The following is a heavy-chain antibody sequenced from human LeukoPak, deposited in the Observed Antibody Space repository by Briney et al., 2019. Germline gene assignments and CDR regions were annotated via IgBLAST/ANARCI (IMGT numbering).Heavy chain of an antibody. CDR1: GFTFTNAW. J-gene: IGHJ4*02. Sequence: GGALRLSCAASGFTFTNAWMDGVRQAPGKGGEWVGRIKSRPDGGTTDYAAPVKGRFTISRDDSKNTLYLHMNSLKTEDTAVYYCITVYDSVANWGQGTLVTVSS. V-gene: IGHV3-15*01. D-gene: IGHD5-12*01. CDR2: IKSRPDGGTT. CDR3: ITVYDSVAN.